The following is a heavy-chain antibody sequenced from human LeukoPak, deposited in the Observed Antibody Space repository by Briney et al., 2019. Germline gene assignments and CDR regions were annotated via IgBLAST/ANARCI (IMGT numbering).Heavy chain of an antibody. D-gene: IGHD6-19*01. CDR1: GFSVSNSY. Sequence: LPGGSLRLPCTASGFSVSNSYMTWVRQAPGKGLEWVSLIYGDGGTYYADSVKGRFTISRHNFENTLYLQMNSLRAEDTAVYHCARVGVGTVAGNYFDDWGQGTLVTVSS. CDR3: ARVGVGTVAGNYFDD. V-gene: IGHV3-53*04. J-gene: IGHJ4*02. CDR2: IYGDGGT.